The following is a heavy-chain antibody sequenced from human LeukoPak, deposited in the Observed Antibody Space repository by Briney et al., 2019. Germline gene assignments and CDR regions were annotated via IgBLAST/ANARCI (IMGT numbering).Heavy chain of an antibody. V-gene: IGHV3-21*04. CDR2: FSTTNFYI. D-gene: IGHD3-10*01. CDR1: GFTFSTYS. CDR3: AKESKYYP. Sequence: GGSLRLSCAASGFTFSTYSMNWVRQAPGQGLEWVASFSTTNFYIYYADSVKGRFTISRDNSKNTLYLQMNSLRAEDTAVYYCAKESKYYPWGQGTLVTVSS. J-gene: IGHJ5*02.